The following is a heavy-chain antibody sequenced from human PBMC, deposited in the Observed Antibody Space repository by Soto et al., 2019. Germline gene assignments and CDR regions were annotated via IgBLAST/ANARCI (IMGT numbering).Heavy chain of an antibody. D-gene: IGHD1-1*01. Sequence: SETLSLTCTVSGGSISNYYWTWIRQPPGKGLEWIGYIYYSGSTNYNPSLKSRVTISVDTSKNQFSLKLSSVTTADTAVYYCAKIPGAEHGGTFDPWGEGTLVTVSS. CDR3: AKIPGAEHGGTFDP. CDR2: IYYSGST. CDR1: GGSISNYY. V-gene: IGHV4-59*01. J-gene: IGHJ5*02.